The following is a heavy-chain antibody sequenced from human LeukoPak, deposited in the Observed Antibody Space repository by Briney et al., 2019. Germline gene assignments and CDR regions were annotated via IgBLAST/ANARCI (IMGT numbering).Heavy chain of an antibody. CDR3: ARVPYSSSPSFYYYYYMDV. CDR2: ISAYNGNT. J-gene: IGHJ6*03. V-gene: IGHV1-18*01. D-gene: IGHD6-6*01. CDR1: GYTFTSYG. Sequence: ASVKVSCKASGYTFTSYGISWVRQAPGQGLEWMGWISAYNGNTNYAQKLQGRVTMTTDTSTSTAYMELRSLRSDDTAVYYCARVPYSSSPSFYYYYYMDVWGEGTTVTVSS.